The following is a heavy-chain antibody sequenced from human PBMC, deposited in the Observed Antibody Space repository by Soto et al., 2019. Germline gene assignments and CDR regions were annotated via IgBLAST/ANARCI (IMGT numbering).Heavy chain of an antibody. CDR3: AKESLERRAGAFDI. Sequence: GGSLRLSCAASGFTFDDYAMHWVRQAPGKGLEWVSGISWNSGSIGYADSVKGRFTISRDNAKNSLYLQMNSLRAEDTALYYCAKESLERRAGAFDIWGQGTMVTVSS. CDR1: GFTFDDYA. D-gene: IGHD1-1*01. J-gene: IGHJ3*02. V-gene: IGHV3-9*01. CDR2: ISWNSGSI.